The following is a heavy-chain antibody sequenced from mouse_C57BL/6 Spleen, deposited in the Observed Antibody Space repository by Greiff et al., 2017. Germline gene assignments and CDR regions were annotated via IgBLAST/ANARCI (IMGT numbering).Heavy chain of an antibody. D-gene: IGHD1-1*01. CDR1: GYTFTSYW. J-gene: IGHJ1*03. Sequence: QVQLQQPGAELVKPGASVKLSCKASGYTFTSYWMQWVKQRPGQGLEWIGEIDPSDSYTNYNQKFKGKATLTVDTSSSTAYMELHSLTSEDSAVYFCARYYYGSSYGYFDVWGTGTTVTVSS. V-gene: IGHV1-50*01. CDR3: ARYYYGSSYGYFDV. CDR2: IDPSDSYT.